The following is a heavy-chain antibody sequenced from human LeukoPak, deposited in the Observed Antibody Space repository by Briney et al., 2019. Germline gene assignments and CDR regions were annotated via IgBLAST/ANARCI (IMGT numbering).Heavy chain of an antibody. J-gene: IGHJ4*02. Sequence: PGGSLRLSCGGSGFTFKSFSMHWVRQAPGKGLEWVSDISSNSGIKSYADFVKGRFTISRDNAKNSLYLQMNSLRAEDTAVYYCARAYDFWSGPGGYWGQGTLVTVSS. V-gene: IGHV3-48*01. CDR3: ARAYDFWSGPGGY. CDR2: ISSNSGIK. CDR1: GFTFKSFS. D-gene: IGHD3-3*01.